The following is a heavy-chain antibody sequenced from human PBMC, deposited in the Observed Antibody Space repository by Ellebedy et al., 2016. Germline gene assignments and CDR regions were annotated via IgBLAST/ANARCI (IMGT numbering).Heavy chain of an antibody. V-gene: IGHV3-48*04. CDR2: ISISAITI. D-gene: IGHD2-21*02. CDR1: GFTFSSYS. J-gene: IGHJ6*02. CDR3: ARTVVVTAIQYYYYGMDV. Sequence: GEFLKISXAASGFTFSSYSMNWVRQAPGKGLEWVSYISISAITIYYADSVKGRFTISRDNAKNSLFLQMNNLRAEDTAVYYCARTVVVTAIQYYYYGMDVWGQGTTVTVSS.